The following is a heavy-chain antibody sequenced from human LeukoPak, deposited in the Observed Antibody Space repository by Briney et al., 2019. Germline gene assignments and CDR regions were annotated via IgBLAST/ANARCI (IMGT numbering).Heavy chain of an antibody. CDR1: GFTFSTQW. Sequence: GRSLRLSCAASGFTFSTQWMNWVRQAPRKGLEWVANIKQDGSEKFYVDSVKGRFTISRDNAKNSLYLQMNSLRAEDTAVYYCARDRWPLGNHVVVGGDFQHWGQGTLVPVFS. D-gene: IGHD2-21*01. V-gene: IGHV3-7*04. J-gene: IGHJ1*01. CDR3: ARDRWPLGNHVVVGGDFQH. CDR2: IKQDGSEK.